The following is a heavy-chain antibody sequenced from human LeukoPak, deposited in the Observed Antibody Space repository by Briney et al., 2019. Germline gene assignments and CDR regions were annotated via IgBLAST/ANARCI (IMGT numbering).Heavy chain of an antibody. J-gene: IGHJ4*02. D-gene: IGHD5-12*01. CDR2: IYHSGST. Sequence: SETLSLTCTVSGGSISSSSYYWGWIRQPPGKGLEWIGSIYHSGSTYYNPSLKSRVTIAVETSKNQFSLKLSSVTAADTAVYYCARADIVATIFYFDYWGQGTLVTVSS. CDR3: ARADIVATIFYFDY. V-gene: IGHV4-39*07. CDR1: GGSISSSSYY.